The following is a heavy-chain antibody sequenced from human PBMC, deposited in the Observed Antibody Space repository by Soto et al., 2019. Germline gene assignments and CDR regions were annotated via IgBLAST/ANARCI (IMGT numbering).Heavy chain of an antibody. CDR1: GYTFTSYD. CDR2: MNPNSGNT. V-gene: IGHV1-8*01. CDR3: ARGGAYDYVWVSYRIDY. Sequence: QVQLVQSGAEVKKPGASVKVSCKASGYTFTSYDINWVRQAPGQGLEWMGWMNPNSGNTGYAQKFQGRVTMTRNTSIGTAYMELSSLRSGDTAVYYCARGGAYDYVWVSYRIDYWGQGTLVTVSS. D-gene: IGHD3-16*02. J-gene: IGHJ4*02.